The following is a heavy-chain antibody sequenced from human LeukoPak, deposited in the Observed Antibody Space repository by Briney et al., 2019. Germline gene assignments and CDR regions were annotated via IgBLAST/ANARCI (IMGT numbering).Heavy chain of an antibody. D-gene: IGHD3-3*01. J-gene: IGHJ6*02. CDR3: ARSSWSGYPNYYYYYGMDV. CDR2: IYYSGST. CDR1: GGSISSYY. Sequence: SETLSLTCTVSGGSISSYYWSWIRQPPGKGLEWIGYIYYSGSTNYNPSLKSRVTISVDTSKNQFSLKLSSVTAADTAVYYCARSSWSGYPNYYYYYGMDVWGQGTTVTVCS. V-gene: IGHV4-59*08.